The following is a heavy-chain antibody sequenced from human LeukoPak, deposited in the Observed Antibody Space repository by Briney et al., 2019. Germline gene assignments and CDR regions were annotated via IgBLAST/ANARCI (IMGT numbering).Heavy chain of an antibody. J-gene: IGHJ3*02. D-gene: IGHD6-13*01. CDR3: ARSREGYSRTGVGAFDI. V-gene: IGHV3-30-3*01. Sequence: GGSLRLSCAASGFIFSTYPMHWVRQAPGKGLEWVALISYDGSNKYYADSVKGRFTISRDNSKNTLYLQMNSLRAEDTAVYYCARSREGYSRTGVGAFDIWGQGTMVTVSS. CDR2: ISYDGSNK. CDR1: GFIFSTYP.